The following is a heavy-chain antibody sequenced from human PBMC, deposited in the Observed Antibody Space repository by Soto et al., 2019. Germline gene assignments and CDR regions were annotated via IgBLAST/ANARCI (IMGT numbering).Heavy chain of an antibody. J-gene: IGHJ3*02. CDR2: ISGSGGST. Sequence: PGGSLRLSCAASGFTFSSYAMSWVRQAPGKGLEWVSAISGSGGSTYYADSVKGRFTISRDNSKNTLYLQMNSLRAEDTAVYYCATSYYYDSSGYYPNDAFDIWGQGTMVT. V-gene: IGHV3-23*01. CDR1: GFTFSSYA. D-gene: IGHD3-22*01. CDR3: ATSYYYDSSGYYPNDAFDI.